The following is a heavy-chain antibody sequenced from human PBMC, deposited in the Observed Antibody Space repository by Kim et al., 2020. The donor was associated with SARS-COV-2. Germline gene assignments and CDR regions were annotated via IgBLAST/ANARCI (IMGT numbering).Heavy chain of an antibody. Sequence: QKCQGRVTITADESTSTAYMELSSLRSEDTAVYYCAKPVPYSSSSPWFDPWGQGTLVTVSS. CDR3: AKPVPYSSSSPWFDP. V-gene: IGHV1-69*01. D-gene: IGHD6-6*01. J-gene: IGHJ5*02.